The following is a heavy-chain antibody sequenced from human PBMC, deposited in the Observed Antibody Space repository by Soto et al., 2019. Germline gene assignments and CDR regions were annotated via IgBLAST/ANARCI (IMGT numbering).Heavy chain of an antibody. CDR1: GYTFTSYD. Sequence: ASVKVSCKASGYTFTSYDINWVRQATGQGLEWMGWMNPNSGNTGYAQKFQGRVTMTRNTSISTAYMELSSLRSEDTAVYYCATLSGEYDFWSGYYTSGRRTFGAFDIWGQGTMVTVSS. CDR2: MNPNSGNT. V-gene: IGHV1-8*01. J-gene: IGHJ3*02. CDR3: ATLSGEYDFWSGYYTSGRRTFGAFDI. D-gene: IGHD3-3*01.